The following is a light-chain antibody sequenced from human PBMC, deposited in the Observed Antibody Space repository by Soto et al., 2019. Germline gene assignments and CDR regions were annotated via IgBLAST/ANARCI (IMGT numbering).Light chain of an antibody. CDR1: QNINNY. CDR2: AAS. V-gene: IGKV1-39*01. J-gene: IGKJ1*01. CDR3: QQSYSMPRT. Sequence: DMQMTQSPPSLSASVGDRVTITCRASQNINNYLNWYRQKSGKAPELLIYAASSLRSGVSSRFSGSGYGTDFTLTISSLEPEDVATYYCQQSYSMPRTFGHGTKVDIK.